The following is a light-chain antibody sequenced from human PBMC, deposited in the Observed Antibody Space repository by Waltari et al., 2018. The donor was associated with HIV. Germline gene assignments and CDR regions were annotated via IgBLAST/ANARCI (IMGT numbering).Light chain of an antibody. CDR3: STWDDRLNGVV. V-gene: IGLV1-44*01. CDR2: ADA. J-gene: IGLJ2*01. CDR1: TPNIGSSH. Sequence: QSVLTQPPSASGTPGQRVTISCSRRTPNIGSSHVNWYQQFSRAAPKLLIYADAQRPAGVPDRFSGSKSGTSASLVISGLQSEDEADYYCSTWDDRLNGVVFGGGTRLTVV.